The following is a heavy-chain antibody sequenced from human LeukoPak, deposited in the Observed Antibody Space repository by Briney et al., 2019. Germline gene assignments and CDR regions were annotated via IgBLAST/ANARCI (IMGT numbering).Heavy chain of an antibody. Sequence: ASVKGSCKASGYTFTSYYMHWVRQAPGQGLEWMGIINPSGGSTSYAQKFQGRVTMTRDTSTSTVYMELSSLRSDDTAVYYCARTAARRFDYWGQGTLVTDSS. V-gene: IGHV1-46*01. J-gene: IGHJ4*02. CDR2: INPSGGST. CDR1: GYTFTSYY. D-gene: IGHD6-6*01. CDR3: ARTAARRFDY.